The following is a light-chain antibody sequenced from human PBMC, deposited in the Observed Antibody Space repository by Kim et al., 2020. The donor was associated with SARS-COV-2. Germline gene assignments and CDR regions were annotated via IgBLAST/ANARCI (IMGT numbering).Light chain of an antibody. J-gene: IGKJ1*01. Sequence: AHVAGTVTLPGRASQCIRDYICWYQQKPGKVPKLLFYGESALHTGVPSLFRGSGDGKEFTLTISRLQPEDMAHNYCVKYNRAPRTFGQGTKVDIK. V-gene: IGKV1-27*01. CDR1: QCIRDY. CDR3: VKYNRAPRT. CDR2: GES.